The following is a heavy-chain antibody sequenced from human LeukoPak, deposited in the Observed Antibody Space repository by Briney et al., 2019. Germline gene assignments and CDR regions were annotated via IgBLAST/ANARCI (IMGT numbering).Heavy chain of an antibody. CDR3: VRRKADSSGYYYVDF. J-gene: IGHJ4*02. Sequence: SQTLSLTCTVSGDSVSSDYLWGWVRQPPGKGLEWIGSMYHSGSTYYNPSLKGRVTISIDTSKNQFSLRLSSVTAADTAVYYHVRRKADSSGYYYVDFWGQGTLVTVSS. CDR1: GDSVSSDYL. CDR2: MYHSGST. V-gene: IGHV4-38-2*02. D-gene: IGHD3-22*01.